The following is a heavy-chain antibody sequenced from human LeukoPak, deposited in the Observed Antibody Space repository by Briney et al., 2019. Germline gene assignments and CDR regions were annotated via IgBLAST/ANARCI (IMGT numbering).Heavy chain of an antibody. CDR3: ARHMVRGVIKRDAFDI. Sequence: GSLRLSCAASGFTFSSYSMKWVRQAPGKGLEWVSSISSSSSYIYYADSVKGRFTISRDNAKNSLYLQMNSLRAEDTAVYYCARHMVRGVIKRDAFDIWGQGTMVTVSS. CDR2: ISSSSSYI. CDR1: GFTFSSYS. V-gene: IGHV3-21*01. D-gene: IGHD3-10*01. J-gene: IGHJ3*02.